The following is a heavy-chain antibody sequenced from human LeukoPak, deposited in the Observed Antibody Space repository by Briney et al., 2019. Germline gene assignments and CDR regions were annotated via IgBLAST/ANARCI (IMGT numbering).Heavy chain of an antibody. J-gene: IGHJ4*02. CDR3: ARENWYLDH. D-gene: IGHD1-1*01. V-gene: IGHV3-74*01. CDR1: GFTFSKNW. Sequence: PGGSLRLSCAASGFTFSKNWMHWVRQVPGKGLVWVSRINTDGSSTGYADSVKGRFTISRDNAKNTLYLQMSSLRAEDTAVYYCARENWYLDHWGQGTLVTVSS. CDR2: INTDGSST.